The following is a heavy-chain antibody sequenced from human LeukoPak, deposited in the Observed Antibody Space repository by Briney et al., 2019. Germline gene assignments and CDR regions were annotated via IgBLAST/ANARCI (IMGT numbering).Heavy chain of an antibody. J-gene: IGHJ3*02. CDR3: ARPPFWSGYYSFDI. D-gene: IGHD3-3*01. Sequence: GGSLRLSCAASGFTFSSYAMSWVRQAPGKGLEWVANIKQDGSEKYYVDSVKGRFTISRDNAKNSLYLQMNSLRAEDTAVYYCARPPFWSGYYSFDIWGQGTMVTVSS. CDR2: IKQDGSEK. V-gene: IGHV3-7*01. CDR1: GFTFSSYA.